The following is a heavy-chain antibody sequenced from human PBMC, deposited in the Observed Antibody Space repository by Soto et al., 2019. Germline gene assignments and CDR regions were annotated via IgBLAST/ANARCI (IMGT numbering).Heavy chain of an antibody. CDR1: GFTFDDYA. D-gene: IGHD2-15*01. J-gene: IGHJ4*02. Sequence: GGSLRLSCAASGFTFDDYAMHWVRQAPWKGLEWVSGISWNSGSIGYADSVKGRFTISRDNAKNSLYLQMNSLRAEDTALYYCAKDGCSGGSCLYFDYWGQGTLVTVSS. CDR2: ISWNSGSI. CDR3: AKDGCSGGSCLYFDY. V-gene: IGHV3-9*01.